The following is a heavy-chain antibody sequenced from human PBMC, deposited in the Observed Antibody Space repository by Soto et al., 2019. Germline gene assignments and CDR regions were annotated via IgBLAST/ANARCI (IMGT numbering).Heavy chain of an antibody. CDR3: ARDTRPRGYSGYDGFPDYYYYGMDV. J-gene: IGHJ6*02. CDR1: GGSVSSGSYY. Sequence: SETLSLTCTVSGGSVSSGSYYWSWIRQPPGKGLEWIGYIYYSGSTNYNPSLKSRVTISVDTSKNQFSLKLSSVTAADTAVYYCARDTRPRGYSGYDGFPDYYYYGMDVWRQRTTVTVSS. D-gene: IGHD5-12*01. CDR2: IYYSGST. V-gene: IGHV4-61*01.